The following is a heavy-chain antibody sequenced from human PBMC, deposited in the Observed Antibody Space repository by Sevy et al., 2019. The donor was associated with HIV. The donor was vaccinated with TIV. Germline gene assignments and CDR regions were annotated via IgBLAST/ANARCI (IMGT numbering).Heavy chain of an antibody. CDR3: VRDKEVGASILDA. V-gene: IGHV3-7*03. CDR1: GFNFRNFW. Sequence: GGSLRLSCVASGFNFRNFWMSWVRQAPGKGLECVADIKQDGSEAYYVDSVKGRFNISRDNAKNSLYLQMNSLRDEDTAMYFCVRDKEVGASILDAWGQGTPVTVSS. J-gene: IGHJ5*02. CDR2: IKQDGSEA. D-gene: IGHD1-26*01.